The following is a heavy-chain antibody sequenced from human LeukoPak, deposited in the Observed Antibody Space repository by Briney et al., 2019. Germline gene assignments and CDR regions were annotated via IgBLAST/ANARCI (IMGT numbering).Heavy chain of an antibody. J-gene: IGHJ4*02. CDR1: GYTFTSYG. D-gene: IGHD3-22*01. CDR3: ASFYDSSGYYQSYLDY. CDR2: IIPIFGTA. V-gene: IGHV1-69*13. Sequence: SVKVSCKASGYTFTSYGISWVRQAPGQGLEWMGGIIPIFGTANYAQKFQGRVTITADESTSTAYMELSSLRSDDTAVYYCASFYDSSGYYQSYLDYWGQGTLVTVSS.